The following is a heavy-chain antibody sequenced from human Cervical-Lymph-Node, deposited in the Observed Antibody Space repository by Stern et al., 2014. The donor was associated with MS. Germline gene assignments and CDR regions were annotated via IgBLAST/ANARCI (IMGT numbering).Heavy chain of an antibody. V-gene: IGHV3-21*01. J-gene: IGHJ3*02. CDR2: ISSSSSYI. CDR1: GFTFSSYS. D-gene: IGHD3-22*01. CDR3: ARDQGGKYYDSSGYYSDAFDI. Sequence: EVQLVESGGGLVKPGGSLRLSCAASGFTFSSYSMNWVRPAPGKGLEWVSSISSSSSYIYYADSVKGRFTISRDNAKNSLYLQMNSLRAEDTAVYYCARDQGGKYYDSSGYYSDAFDIWGQGTMVTVSS.